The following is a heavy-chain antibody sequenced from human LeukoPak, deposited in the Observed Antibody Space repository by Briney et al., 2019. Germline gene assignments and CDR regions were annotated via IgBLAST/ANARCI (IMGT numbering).Heavy chain of an antibody. D-gene: IGHD3-22*01. V-gene: IGHV4-39*07. CDR2: IYYSGNT. CDR1: GGSITISSYY. CDR3: AGGQGRFDYDSSGYYITDLDY. Sequence: PSETLSLTCTVSGGSITISSYYWGWIRQPPGKGLEWIGSIYYSGNTYYNPSLKSRVTISVDTSKHQFSLKLSSVTAADTAVYYCAGGQGRFDYDSSGYYITDLDYWGQGTLVTVSS. J-gene: IGHJ4*02.